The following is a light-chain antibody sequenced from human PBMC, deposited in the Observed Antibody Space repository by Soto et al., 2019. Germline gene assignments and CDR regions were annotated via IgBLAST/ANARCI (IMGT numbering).Light chain of an antibody. J-gene: IGLJ1*01. CDR1: SSDVGGYNS. Sequence: SVLTQPASGSGAPRLWSAISCTGTSSDVGGYNSVSWYQQHPGKAPKLVIYDVTSRPSGVSNRFSGSKSGNTASLTISGLQAEDEGDYYCSSYRPGGSYVFGTGTKVTV. CDR3: SSYRPGGSYV. CDR2: DVT. V-gene: IGLV2-14*01.